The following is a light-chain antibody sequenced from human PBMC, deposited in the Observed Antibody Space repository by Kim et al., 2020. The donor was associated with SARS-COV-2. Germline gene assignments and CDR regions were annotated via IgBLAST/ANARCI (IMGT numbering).Light chain of an antibody. Sequence: LSPGESATLSCRASQSLPRNYLAWYQQNPGQAPRLLIYDASTRAIGIPDRFTGSGSETDFTLTISRLEPEDFAVYSCQHYGDSLTFGQGTKVDIK. CDR2: DAS. J-gene: IGKJ1*01. CDR3: QHYGDSLT. V-gene: IGKV3-20*01. CDR1: QSLPRNY.